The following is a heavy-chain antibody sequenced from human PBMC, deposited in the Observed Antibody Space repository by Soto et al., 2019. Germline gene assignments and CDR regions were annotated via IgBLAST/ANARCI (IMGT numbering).Heavy chain of an antibody. CDR3: AKDRYCSSTSCQGDYYGMDV. V-gene: IGHV3-30*18. CDR2: ISYDGSNK. Sequence: PGGSLRLSCAASGFTFSSYGMHWVRQAPGKGLEWVAVISYDGSNKYYADSVKGRFTISRDNSKNTLYLQMNSLRAEDTAVYYCAKDRYCSSTSCQGDYYGMDVWGQGTTVTVSS. J-gene: IGHJ6*02. D-gene: IGHD2-2*01. CDR1: GFTFSSYG.